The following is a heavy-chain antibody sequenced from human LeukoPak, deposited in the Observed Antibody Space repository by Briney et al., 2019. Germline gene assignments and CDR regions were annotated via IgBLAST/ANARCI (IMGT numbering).Heavy chain of an antibody. Sequence: PSETLSLTCTVSGGSISSSSYYWGWIRQPPGKGLEWIGSIYYSGSTYYNPSLKSRVTISVDTSKNQFSLKLSSVTAADTAVYYCARRMVRGVITQKNYFDYWGQGTLVTVSS. CDR1: GGSISSSSYY. CDR2: IYYSGST. CDR3: ARRMVRGVITQKNYFDY. D-gene: IGHD3-10*01. J-gene: IGHJ4*02. V-gene: IGHV4-39*01.